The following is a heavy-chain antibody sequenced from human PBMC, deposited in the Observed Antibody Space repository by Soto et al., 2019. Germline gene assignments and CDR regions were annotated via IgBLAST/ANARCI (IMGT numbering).Heavy chain of an antibody. CDR1: GGSISNYY. D-gene: IGHD2-8*02. CDR2: INHSGST. J-gene: IGHJ4*02. V-gene: IGHV4-34*01. CDR3: ARDKITGLFDY. Sequence: SETLSLTCTVSGGSISNYYLSWFRQPPGTGLEWIGEINHSGSTNYNPSLKSRVTISVDTSKNQFSLKLTSVTAADTAVYYCARDKITGLFDYWGQGTLVTVSS.